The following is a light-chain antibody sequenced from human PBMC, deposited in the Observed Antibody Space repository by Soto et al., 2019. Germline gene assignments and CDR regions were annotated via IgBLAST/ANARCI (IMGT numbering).Light chain of an antibody. V-gene: IGKV3-20*01. CDR1: QSVSSSY. J-gene: IGKJ5*01. CDR3: QQYSKWPIT. CDR2: GAS. Sequence: EIVLTQSPGTLSLSPGERATLSCRASQSVSSSYLAWYQQKPGQAPRLLIYGASCRATGIPDRFSGSGSGTDFTLTISRLEPEDFAVYYCQQYSKWPITFGQGTRLEIK.